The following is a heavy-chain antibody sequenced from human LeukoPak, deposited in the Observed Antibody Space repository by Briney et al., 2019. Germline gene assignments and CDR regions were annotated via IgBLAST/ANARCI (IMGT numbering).Heavy chain of an antibody. Sequence: PGGSLRLSCAASGFTFSSYSINWVRQAPGKGLEWVSSISSSSSYIYYADSVKGRFTISRDNAKNSLYLQMNSLRAEDTAVYYFARXXXXXXXXXXXXWGXXTLVTVSS. CDR1: GFTFSSYS. CDR3: ARXXXXXXXXXXXX. CDR2: ISSSSSYI. J-gene: IGHJ4*01. V-gene: IGHV3-21*01.